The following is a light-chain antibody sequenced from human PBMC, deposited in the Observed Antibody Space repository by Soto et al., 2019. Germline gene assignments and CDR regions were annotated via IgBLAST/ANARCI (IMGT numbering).Light chain of an antibody. J-gene: IGLJ2*01. CDR2: EDN. Sequence: NFMLTQPHSVSESPGKTITISSTRSSGSIASSFVQWFQQRPGSVPTSVIYEDNQRPSGVPDRFSGSIDSSSNSASLTISGLKTEDEADYYCQSYDSSTVVFGGGTKLTVL. CDR1: SGSIASSF. V-gene: IGLV6-57*03. CDR3: QSYDSSTVV.